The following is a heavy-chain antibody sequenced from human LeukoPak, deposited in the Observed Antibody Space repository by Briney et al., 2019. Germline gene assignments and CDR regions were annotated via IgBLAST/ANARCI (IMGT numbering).Heavy chain of an antibody. CDR2: ISGGSTYI. CDR3: ARPPWGIAAAAMDV. CDR1: GFTFSSYS. Sequence: GGSLRLSCAASGFTFSSYSLNWVRQAPGKGLEWVSSISGGSTYIYYADSVKGRFTIPRDNAKNSLYLQMNSLRAEDTAVYYCARPPWGIAAAAMDVWGRGTTVTVSS. D-gene: IGHD6-13*01. V-gene: IGHV3-21*01. J-gene: IGHJ6*03.